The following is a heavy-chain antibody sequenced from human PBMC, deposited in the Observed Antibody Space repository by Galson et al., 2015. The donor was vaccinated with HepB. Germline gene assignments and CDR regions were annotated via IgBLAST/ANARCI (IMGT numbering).Heavy chain of an antibody. J-gene: IGHJ4*02. CDR1: GFTFSDYY. D-gene: IGHD1-26*01. Sequence: SLRLSCAASGFTFSDYYMSWIRQAPGKGLEWVSYISSTSSYINYADSVKGRFTISRDNAERSLYLQMNGLRVEDTAIYYCARGTREPADHWGQGTLVTVSS. CDR2: ISSTSSYI. V-gene: IGHV3-11*06. CDR3: ARGTREPADH.